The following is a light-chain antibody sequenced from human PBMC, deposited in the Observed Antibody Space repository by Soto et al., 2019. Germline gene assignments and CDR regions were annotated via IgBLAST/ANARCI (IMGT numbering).Light chain of an antibody. CDR3: QKYNSFNWT. Sequence: IQMTQSPSALSASVGDRVTIVCRASQSISSWLAWYQQKRGKAPKLLISKASNLGSGVPSRFSGSGSGTEFNLTISSLQPEDFATYYSQKYNSFNWTFGRGTKVDIK. V-gene: IGKV1-5*03. CDR2: KAS. CDR1: QSISSW. J-gene: IGKJ1*01.